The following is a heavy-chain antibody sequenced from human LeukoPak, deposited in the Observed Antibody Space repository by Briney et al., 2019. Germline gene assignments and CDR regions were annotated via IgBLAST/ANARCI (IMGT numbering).Heavy chain of an antibody. CDR3: AKSDWFDP. CDR1: GFTFSNYW. J-gene: IGHJ5*02. Sequence: PGGSLRLSCATSGFTFSNYWMSWLRQAPGKGLMWVSRIKSDGSSPTYAESVKGRFTISRDNARRTLYLQMNSLRVGDTAVYYCAKSDWFDPWGRGTLVTVSS. CDR2: IKSDGSSP. V-gene: IGHV3-74*01.